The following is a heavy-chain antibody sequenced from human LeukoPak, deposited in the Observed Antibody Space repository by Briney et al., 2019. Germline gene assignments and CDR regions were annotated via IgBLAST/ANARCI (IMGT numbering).Heavy chain of an antibody. CDR1: GYTFTGYY. J-gene: IGHJ4*01. V-gene: IGHV1-2*02. Sequence: ASVKVSCKASGYTFTGYYMHWVRQAPGQGLEWMGWINPNSGDTNYAQNFRGRVTMTRDTSISTAYLELNSLTSDDAAVYYCARDAYFGFSYSWHSDYWGQGALVTVSS. CDR2: INPNSGDT. CDR3: ARDAYFGFSYSWHSDY. D-gene: IGHD4-11*01.